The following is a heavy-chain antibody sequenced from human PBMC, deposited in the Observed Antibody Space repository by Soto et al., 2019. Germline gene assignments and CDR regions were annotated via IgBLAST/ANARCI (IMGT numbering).Heavy chain of an antibody. D-gene: IGHD2-15*01. CDR2: IYCSGST. V-gene: IGHV4-30-4*01. Sequence: SETLSLTCTVSGGSISSGDYYWSWIRQPPGKGLEWIGYIYCSGSTYYNPSLKSRVTISVDTSKNQFSLKLSSVTAADTAVYYCARVTVAATEFIGYWGQGTLVTVSS. J-gene: IGHJ4*02. CDR3: ARVTVAATEFIGY. CDR1: GGSISSGDYY.